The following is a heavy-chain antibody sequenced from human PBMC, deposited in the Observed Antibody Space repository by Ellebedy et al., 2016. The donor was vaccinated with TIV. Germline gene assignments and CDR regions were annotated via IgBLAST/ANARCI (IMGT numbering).Heavy chain of an antibody. CDR1: GYSISSGYY. J-gene: IGHJ4*02. V-gene: IGHV4-38-2*02. D-gene: IGHD6-19*01. CDR2: MYHSGST. Sequence: SETLSLXXTVSGYSISSGYYWGWIRQPPGKGLEWIGSMYHSGSTYYNPSLKSRVTISVDTSKNQFSLKLSSVTAADTAVYYCARALSSGWYLFDYWGQGILVTVSS. CDR3: ARALSSGWYLFDY.